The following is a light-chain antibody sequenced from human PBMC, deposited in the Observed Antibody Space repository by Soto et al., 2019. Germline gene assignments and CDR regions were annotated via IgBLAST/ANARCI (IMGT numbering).Light chain of an antibody. CDR2: DTS. J-gene: IGKJ5*01. V-gene: IGKV3-11*01. Sequence: EILLTQSPATLSLSPGERATLSCRASQSVSSNLAWYQQKPGQAPRLLIYDTSNRATGVPARFSGSGSGTEFTLTISSLEPEDFAVYYCQQRYNWPPSTFGQGTRLEIK. CDR3: QQRYNWPPST. CDR1: QSVSSN.